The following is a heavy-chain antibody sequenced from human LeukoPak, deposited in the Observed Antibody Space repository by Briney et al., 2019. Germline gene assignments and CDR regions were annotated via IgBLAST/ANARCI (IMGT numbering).Heavy chain of an antibody. CDR2: INSDGRST. CDR1: AFSIGNVW. CDR3: ARDLSSSGWSFDY. J-gene: IGHJ4*02. Sequence: LSRGGSAFSIGNVWIHGVAEAPGKSLVWVSRINSDGRSTNYADSVKGRFTISRDNAKNTLFLQMNSLRAEDAAVYYCARDLSSSGWSFDYWGQGTLVTVSS. D-gene: IGHD6-19*01. V-gene: IGHV3-74*01.